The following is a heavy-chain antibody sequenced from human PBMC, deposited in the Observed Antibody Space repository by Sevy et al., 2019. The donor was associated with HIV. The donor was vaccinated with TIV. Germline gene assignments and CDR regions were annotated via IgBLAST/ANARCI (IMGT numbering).Heavy chain of an antibody. Sequence: GGSLRLSCTASGFTFSNYGMHWVRQAPGKGLEWVAVIWNDGSNKYNADSVKGRFTISRDNSRNTQYLQMNSLRVEDTAVYFCARGGDFNDVSAKRDFDYWGQGTLVTVSS. CDR2: IWNDGSNK. J-gene: IGHJ4*02. D-gene: IGHD2-21*02. V-gene: IGHV3-33*01. CDR1: GFTFSNYG. CDR3: ARGGDFNDVSAKRDFDY.